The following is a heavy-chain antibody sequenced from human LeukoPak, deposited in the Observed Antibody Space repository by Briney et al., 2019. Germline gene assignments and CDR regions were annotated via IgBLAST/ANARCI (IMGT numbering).Heavy chain of an antibody. J-gene: IGHJ6*03. Sequence: GRSLRLSCAASGFTFSSYGMHWVRQAPGKGLEWVAVIWYDGSNKYYADSVKGRFTISRDNYKNTLYLQMNSLRAEDTAVYYCARDHRTVTYPHYMDVWGKGTTVTVSS. V-gene: IGHV3-33*01. CDR2: IWYDGSNK. CDR3: ARDHRTVTYPHYMDV. CDR1: GFTFSSYG. D-gene: IGHD4-17*01.